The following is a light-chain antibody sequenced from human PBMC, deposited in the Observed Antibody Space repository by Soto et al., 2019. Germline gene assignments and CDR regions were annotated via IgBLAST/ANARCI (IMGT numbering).Light chain of an antibody. V-gene: IGLV2-8*01. CDR2: EVN. CDR3: SSYAGSTNLGV. Sequence: QSVLTQPSSAPGSPGQSVTISFIGTSSNVGGYNYVSWYQQHPGKAPKLIIYEVNKRPSGVPDRFSGSKSGNTASLTVSGLQAEAEADYHCSSYAGSTNLGVFGTGTKVTVL. J-gene: IGLJ1*01. CDR1: SSNVGGYNY.